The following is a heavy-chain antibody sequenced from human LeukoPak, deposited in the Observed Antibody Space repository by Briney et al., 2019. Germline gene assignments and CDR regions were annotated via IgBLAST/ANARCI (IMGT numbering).Heavy chain of an antibody. CDR1: GFTFSSYA. Sequence: GGSLRLSCAASGFTFSSYAMHWVRQAPGKGLEWVAVISYDGSNKYYADSVKGRFTISRDNSKNTLYLQMNSLRAEDTAVYYCARASTGAWDFWGQGTLVTVSS. D-gene: IGHD7-27*01. CDR3: ARASTGAWDF. V-gene: IGHV3-30-3*01. J-gene: IGHJ4*02. CDR2: ISYDGSNK.